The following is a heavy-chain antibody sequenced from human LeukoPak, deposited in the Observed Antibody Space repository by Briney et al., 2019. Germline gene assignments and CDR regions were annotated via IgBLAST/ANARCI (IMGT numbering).Heavy chain of an antibody. CDR1: GYTFTGYY. V-gene: IGHV1-8*02. CDR2: MNPNSGNT. J-gene: IGHJ5*02. Sequence: ASVKVSCKASGYTFTGYYMHWVRQATGQGLEWMGWMNPNSGNTGYAQKFQGRVTMTRNTSISTAYMELSSLRSEDTAVYYCARGRVEYDFWSSDPWGQGTLVTVSS. CDR3: ARGRVEYDFWSSDP. D-gene: IGHD3-3*01.